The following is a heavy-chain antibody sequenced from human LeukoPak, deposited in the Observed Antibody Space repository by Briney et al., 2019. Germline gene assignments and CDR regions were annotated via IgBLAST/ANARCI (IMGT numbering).Heavy chain of an antibody. CDR2: ISGSGGST. CDR1: GFTFSSYE. J-gene: IGHJ4*02. CDR3: AKVYGYDYGDY. D-gene: IGHD5-12*01. Sequence: GGSLRLSCAASGFTFSSYEMNWVRQAPGKGLEWVSAISGSGGSTYYADSVKGRFTISRDNSKNTLYLQMNSLRAEDTAVYYCAKVYGYDYGDYWGQGTLVTVSS. V-gene: IGHV3-23*01.